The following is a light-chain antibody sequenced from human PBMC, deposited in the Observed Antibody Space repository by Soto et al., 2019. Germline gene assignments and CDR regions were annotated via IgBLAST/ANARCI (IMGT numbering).Light chain of an antibody. CDR2: GAS. CDR1: QSVSSN. CDR3: QQYGSAPFT. Sequence: EIVMTQSPATLSVSPGEGVTLSCRASQSVSSNLAWYQQRPGQAPRLLIYGASTRATGIPARFSGSGSGTEFTLTISSLQSEDFAVYYCQQYGSAPFTFGPGTKVDIK. V-gene: IGKV3-15*01. J-gene: IGKJ3*01.